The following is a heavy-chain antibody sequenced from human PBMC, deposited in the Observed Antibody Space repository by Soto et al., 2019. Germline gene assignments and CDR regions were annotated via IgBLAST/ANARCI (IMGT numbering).Heavy chain of an antibody. V-gene: IGHV3-23*01. D-gene: IGHD2-21*02. J-gene: IGHJ4*02. CDR1: EFTFSNYA. CDR3: AKDYTYCGGDCYPEYFDY. CDR2: ISGSGGST. Sequence: EVQLLESGGGLVQPGGSLRLSCAASEFTFSNYAMSWVRQAPGKGLEWVSGISGSGGSTYYADSVKGRFTISRDNSKNTLYLRMNSLRAEDTAVYYCAKDYTYCGGDCYPEYFDYWGQGTLVTVSS.